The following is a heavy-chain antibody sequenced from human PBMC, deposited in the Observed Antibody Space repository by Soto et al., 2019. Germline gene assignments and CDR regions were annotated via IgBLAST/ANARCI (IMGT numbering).Heavy chain of an antibody. V-gene: IGHV1-69*01. CDR2: IIPIFGTP. CDR3: ARSPGITGTRASQYAMDV. D-gene: IGHD1-20*01. J-gene: IGHJ6*02. Sequence: QVQLVQSGAEVKKPGSSVRVSCKASGDTFNTFAISWVRQAPGQGLEWMGGIIPIFGTPDYAQQFPGRVTISADESTSTAYLELRSLRSEDTAVYYCARSPGITGTRASQYAMDVWGQGTTLTVSS. CDR1: GDTFNTFA.